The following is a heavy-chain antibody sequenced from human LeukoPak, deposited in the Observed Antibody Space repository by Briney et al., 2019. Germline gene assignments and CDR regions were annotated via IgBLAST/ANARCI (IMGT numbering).Heavy chain of an antibody. Sequence: GESLRLSCAASGFTFSRYWIHWVRQAPGKGLEWVSRINPDGSTTTYADSVKGRFTISRDNAKNTVYLQMNSLRAEDTAVYYCATIRDQLLYYFDYWGQGTLVTVSS. D-gene: IGHD2-2*01. J-gene: IGHJ4*02. CDR1: GFTFSRYW. V-gene: IGHV3-74*01. CDR2: INPDGSTT. CDR3: ATIRDQLLYYFDY.